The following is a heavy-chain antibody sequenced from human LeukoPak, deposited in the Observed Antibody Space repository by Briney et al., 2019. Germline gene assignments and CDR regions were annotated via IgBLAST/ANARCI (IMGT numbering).Heavy chain of an antibody. D-gene: IGHD1-26*01. CDR2: IKQDGSEK. CDR3: ARSTTNFDY. V-gene: IGHV3-7*01. J-gene: IGHJ4*02. CDR1: GFTFSSYG. Sequence: PGGSLRLSCAASGFTFSSYGMSWVPQAPGKGLEWVANIKQDGSEKYYVDSVKGRFTISRDNAKNSLYLQMNSLRAEDTAVYYCARSTTNFDYWGQGTLVTVSS.